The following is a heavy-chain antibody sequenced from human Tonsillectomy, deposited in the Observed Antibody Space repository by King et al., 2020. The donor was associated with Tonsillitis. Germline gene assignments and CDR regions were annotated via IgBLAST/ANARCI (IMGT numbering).Heavy chain of an antibody. Sequence: VQLVESGGGLVQPGGSLRLSCAASGFTVSNNYMSWVRQAPGKGLEWVSVIYTGGTTYYADSVKGRFTISRHNSKNTLYLQMNSLRAEDTAVYYCARDWGRAYDFGYMDVWGEGTTVTVSS. CDR2: IYTGGTT. CDR3: ARDWGRAYDFGYMDV. D-gene: IGHD3-3*01. J-gene: IGHJ6*03. V-gene: IGHV3-53*04. CDR1: GFTVSNNY.